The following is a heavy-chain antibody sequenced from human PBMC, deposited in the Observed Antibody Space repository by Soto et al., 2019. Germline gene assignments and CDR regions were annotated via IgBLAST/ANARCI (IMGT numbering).Heavy chain of an antibody. V-gene: IGHV4-59*01. CDR3: ARDLRGAGTSGYYGMDV. Sequence: PSETLSLTCTVSGGSISSYYWSWIRQPPGKGLEWIGYIYYSGSTTYQPSLKSRVTISVDRSQNQFSLELTSVTATDTAVYLCARDLRGAGTSGYYGMDVWGQGTTVTVSS. CDR2: IYYSGST. CDR1: GGSISSYY. J-gene: IGHJ6*02. D-gene: IGHD6-19*01.